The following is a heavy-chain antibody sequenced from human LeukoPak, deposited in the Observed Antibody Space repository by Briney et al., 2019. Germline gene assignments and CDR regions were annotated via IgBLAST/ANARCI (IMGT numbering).Heavy chain of an antibody. V-gene: IGHV1-69*04. D-gene: IGHD3-22*01. Sequence: SVKVSCKASGGTFSSYAISWVRQAPGQGLEWMGRIIPILGIANYAQKFQGRVTITADKSTSTAYMELNSLRSEDTAVYYCARGAYYYDSSGYDYWGQGTLVTVSS. CDR1: GGTFSSYA. J-gene: IGHJ4*02. CDR2: IIPILGIA. CDR3: ARGAYYYDSSGYDY.